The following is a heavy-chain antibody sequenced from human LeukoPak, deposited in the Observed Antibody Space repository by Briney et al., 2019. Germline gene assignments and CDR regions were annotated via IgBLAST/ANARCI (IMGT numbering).Heavy chain of an antibody. Sequence: SETLSLTCTVSGGSISSYYWSWIRQPPGKGLEWIGEINHSGSTNYNPSLKSRVTISVDTSKNQFSLKLSSVTAADTAVYYCARTSAYDILTGYFHKRGERPNWFDPWGQGTLVTVSS. V-gene: IGHV4-34*01. J-gene: IGHJ5*02. CDR2: INHSGST. D-gene: IGHD3-9*01. CDR3: ARTSAYDILTGYFHKRGERPNWFDP. CDR1: GGSISSYY.